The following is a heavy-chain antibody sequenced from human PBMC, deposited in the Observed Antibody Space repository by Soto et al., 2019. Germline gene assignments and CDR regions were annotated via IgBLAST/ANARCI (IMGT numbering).Heavy chain of an antibody. CDR1: GFTFSSYW. CDR2: IKQDGSEK. V-gene: IGHV3-7*05. CDR3: ARDVGCGAGSYYHYYSYGMDV. J-gene: IGHJ6*02. D-gene: IGHD3-10*01. Sequence: GVSLRLSCVASGFTFSSYWMSWVRQAPGKGLEWVANIKQDGSEKYYVDSVKGRFTISRYNAKNSLYLQMNSLTADDTAVYYCARDVGCGAGSYYHYYSYGMDVWGEGTKVSVSS.